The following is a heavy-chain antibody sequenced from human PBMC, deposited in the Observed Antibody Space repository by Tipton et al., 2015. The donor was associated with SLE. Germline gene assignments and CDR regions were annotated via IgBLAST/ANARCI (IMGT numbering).Heavy chain of an antibody. D-gene: IGHD3-9*01. CDR3: ARDLGYFDWFHDAFDI. CDR2: IYHSGNT. CDR1: GYSISSGYY. Sequence: TLSLTCAVSGYSISSGYYWGWIRQPPGKGLEWIGNIYHSGNTYYNPSLKRRVTISVDTSKNQLSLNLSSVTAADTAVYYCARDLGYFDWFHDAFDIWGQGTMVTVSS. J-gene: IGHJ3*02. V-gene: IGHV4-38-2*02.